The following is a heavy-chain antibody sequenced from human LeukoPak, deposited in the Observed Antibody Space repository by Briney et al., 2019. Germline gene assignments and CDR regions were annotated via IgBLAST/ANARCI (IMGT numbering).Heavy chain of an antibody. J-gene: IGHJ6*02. V-gene: IGHV4-31*03. CDR2: IYYSGST. CDR1: GGSISSGGYY. Sequence: SSETLSLTCTVSGGSISSGGYYWSWIRQHPGKGLEWIGYIYYSGSTYYNPSLKSRVTISVDTSKNQFSLKLSSVTAADTAVYYCARDRLYYGMDVRGQGTTVTVSS. CDR3: ARDRLYYGMDV.